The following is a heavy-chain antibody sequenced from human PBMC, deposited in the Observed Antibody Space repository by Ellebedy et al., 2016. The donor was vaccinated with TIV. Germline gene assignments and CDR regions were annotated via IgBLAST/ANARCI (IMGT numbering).Heavy chain of an antibody. CDR3: ARGPYVVGATTGLDY. Sequence: AASVKVSCKASGYTFTSYDINWVRQATGQGLEWMGWMNPNSGNTGYAQKFQGRVTITRDTSASTAYMELSNLRSEDTAVHYCARGPYVVGATTGLDYWGQGTLVTVSS. V-gene: IGHV1-8*01. CDR1: GYTFTSYD. CDR2: MNPNSGNT. D-gene: IGHD1-26*01. J-gene: IGHJ4*02.